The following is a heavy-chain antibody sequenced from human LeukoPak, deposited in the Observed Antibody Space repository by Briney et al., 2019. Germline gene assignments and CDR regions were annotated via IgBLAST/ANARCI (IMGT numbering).Heavy chain of an antibody. CDR2: IYHSGST. J-gene: IGHJ3*02. D-gene: IGHD1-1*01. CDR1: GGSVSSYY. Sequence: SETLSLTCTVSGGSVSSYYWSWIRQPPGKGLEWIGYIYHSGSTYYNPSLKSRVTISVDRSKNQFSLKLSSVTAADTAVYYCARDILLEDAFDIWGQGTMVTVSS. CDR3: ARDILLEDAFDI. V-gene: IGHV4-59*02.